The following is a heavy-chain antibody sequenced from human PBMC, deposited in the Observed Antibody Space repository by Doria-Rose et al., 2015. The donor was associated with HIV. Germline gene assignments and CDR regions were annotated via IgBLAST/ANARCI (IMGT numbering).Heavy chain of an antibody. CDR1: GVSLSSPGMG. D-gene: IGHD6-13*01. V-gene: IGHV2-26*01. J-gene: IGHJ4*02. CDR2: IFSDDER. Sequence: SGPVLVKPTETLTLTCTVSGVSLSSPGMGVSWIRQPPGKALEWLANIFSDDERSYKTSLKSRLTISMGTSKSQVFLITTDMAPVDTATCYCARIESSRLYHKYYFEFWGQGTLVIVSA. CDR3: ARIESSRLYHKYYFEF.